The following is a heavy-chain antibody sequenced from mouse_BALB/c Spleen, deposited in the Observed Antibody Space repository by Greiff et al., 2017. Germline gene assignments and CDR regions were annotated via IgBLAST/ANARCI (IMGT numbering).Heavy chain of an antibody. CDR2: ISSGSSTI. J-gene: IGHJ3*01. D-gene: IGHD1-1*01. CDR3: ASCYYGSSPAY. Sequence: EVKLMESGGGLVQPGGSRKLSCAASGFTFSSFGMHWVRQAPEKGLEWVAYISSGSSTIYYADTVKGRFTISRDNPKNTLFLQMTSLRSEDTAMYYCASCYYGSSPAYWGQGTLVTVSA. V-gene: IGHV5-17*02. CDR1: GFTFSSFG.